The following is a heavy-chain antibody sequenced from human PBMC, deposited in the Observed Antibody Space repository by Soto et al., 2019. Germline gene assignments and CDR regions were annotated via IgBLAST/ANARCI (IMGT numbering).Heavy chain of an antibody. J-gene: IGHJ3*02. CDR1: GGSISSGGYY. D-gene: IGHD3-10*01. CDR3: AGARVYYYGSGSKDDAFDI. Sequence: TSETLSLTCTFSGGSISSGGYYWSWIRQHPRKGLEWIGYIYYSGSTYYNPSLKSRVTISVDTSKNQFSLKLSSVTAADTAVYYCAGARVYYYGSGSKDDAFDIWGQGTMVTVSS. CDR2: IYYSGST. V-gene: IGHV4-31*03.